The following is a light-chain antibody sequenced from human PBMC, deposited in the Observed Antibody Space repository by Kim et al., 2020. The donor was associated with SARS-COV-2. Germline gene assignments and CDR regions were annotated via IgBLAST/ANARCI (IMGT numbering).Light chain of an antibody. CDR1: QSVSSSY. Sequence: EIVLTQSPGTLSLSPGERATLSCRASQSVSSSYLAWYQQKPGQAPRLLIYGASSRATGIPDRFSGSGSGTDFTLTISRLEPEDFAVYYCQRYVGSPQTFGQGTKLV. V-gene: IGKV3-20*01. J-gene: IGKJ2*01. CDR3: QRYVGSPQT. CDR2: GAS.